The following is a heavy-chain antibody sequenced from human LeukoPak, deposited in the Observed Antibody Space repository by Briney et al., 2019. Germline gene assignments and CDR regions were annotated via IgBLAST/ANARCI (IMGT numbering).Heavy chain of an antibody. Sequence: SETLSLTCTVSGASISSITYYWGWIRQPPGKGPEWIGSIYYSGSTYYTTSLKSRVTISIDTSNNQFSLKLTSVTAADTAVYYCARYHSTWGLNYWGQGTLVTVSS. V-gene: IGHV4-39*01. CDR1: GASISSITYY. J-gene: IGHJ4*02. CDR2: IYYSGST. CDR3: ARYHSTWGLNY. D-gene: IGHD2-2*01.